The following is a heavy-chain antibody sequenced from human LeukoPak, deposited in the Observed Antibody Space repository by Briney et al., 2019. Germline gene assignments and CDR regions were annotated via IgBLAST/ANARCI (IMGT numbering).Heavy chain of an antibody. V-gene: IGHV3-21*04. J-gene: IGHJ6*02. D-gene: IGHD5/OR15-5a*01. Sequence: GGSLRLSCAASGFIFSHYSMNWVRQAPGKGLEWVSAIDSSSSYIFYADSVKGRFTISRDNAKNSLYLQMNSLRAEDTAVYYCARSVAKVGHYYYYGMDVWGQGTTVTVSS. CDR3: ARSVAKVGHYYYYGMDV. CDR1: GFIFSHYS. CDR2: IDSSSSYI.